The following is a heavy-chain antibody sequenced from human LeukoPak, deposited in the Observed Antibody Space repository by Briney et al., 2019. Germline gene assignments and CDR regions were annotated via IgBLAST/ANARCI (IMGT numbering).Heavy chain of an antibody. CDR1: GFTFSSYA. V-gene: IGHV3-30-3*01. CDR3: AREVDSSGFLGYFDY. Sequence: GGSLRLSCAASGFTFSSYAMHWVRQAPGKGLEWVAVISYDGSNEYYADSVKGRFTISRDNSKNTLYLQMNSLRAEDTAVYYCAREVDSSGFLGYFDYWGQGTLVTVSS. CDR2: ISYDGSNE. D-gene: IGHD6-19*01. J-gene: IGHJ4*02.